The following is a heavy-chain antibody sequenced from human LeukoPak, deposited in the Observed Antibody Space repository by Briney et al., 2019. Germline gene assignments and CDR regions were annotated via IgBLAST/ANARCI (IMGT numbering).Heavy chain of an antibody. Sequence: SQTLSLTCTVSGGSISSNSYYCSWVRHHPGKGLEWIAYIDYSGSAYYNPSLKSRLTISLDTSKNQFSLKLTSVTAAVTAVYYCATGGFGPFEDWGQGMLVTVSS. J-gene: IGHJ4*02. CDR2: IDYSGSA. D-gene: IGHD3-10*01. V-gene: IGHV4-31*03. CDR3: ATGGFGPFED. CDR1: GGSISSNSYY.